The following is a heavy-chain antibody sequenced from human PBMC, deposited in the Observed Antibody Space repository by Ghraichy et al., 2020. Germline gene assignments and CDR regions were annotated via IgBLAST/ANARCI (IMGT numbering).Heavy chain of an antibody. V-gene: IGHV4-34*01. J-gene: IGHJ6*03. CDR1: GGSFSAYY. CDR2: INHFGST. D-gene: IGHD4-11*01. CDR3: ARVGRGQTVTTRGYSYYYYMDV. Sequence: SQTLSLTCAVYGGSFSAYYWSWIRQPPGKGLEWIGEINHFGSTNYNPSLKSRVTISVDPSKNQFSLHLTSVTAADTAVYYCARVGRGQTVTTRGYSYYYYMDVWGKGTTVTVSS.